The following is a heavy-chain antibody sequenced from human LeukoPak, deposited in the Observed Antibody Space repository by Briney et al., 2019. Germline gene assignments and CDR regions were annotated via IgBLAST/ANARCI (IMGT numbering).Heavy chain of an antibody. J-gene: IGHJ4*02. CDR2: IYYSGST. CDR3: ARFGSLREPIHDY. V-gene: IGHV4-59*01. D-gene: IGHD3-16*01. Sequence: SETLSLTCTVSGGSISSYYWSWIRQPPGKGLEWIGYIYYSGSTNYYPSLKSRVTISVDTSKNQFSLKLSSMTAADTAVYYCARFGSLREPIHDYWGQGTLVTVSS. CDR1: GGSISSYY.